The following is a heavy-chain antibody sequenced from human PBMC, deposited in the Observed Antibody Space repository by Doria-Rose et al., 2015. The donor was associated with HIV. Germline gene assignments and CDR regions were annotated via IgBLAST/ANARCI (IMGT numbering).Heavy chain of an antibody. V-gene: IGHV4-59*01. J-gene: IGHJ4*02. CDR2: IFYTGIT. CDR3: ARVLSGTYDY. Sequence: QVQLQESGPGLVKPSETLSLTYSVSGGSISHYYWSWIRQPPGKGLEYIGDIFYTGITNYSHSLKSRVSISIDTPKSKFSLRLSSVTAADTAVYYCARVLSGTYDYWGQGTLVTVSS. D-gene: IGHD1-26*01. CDR1: GGSISHYY.